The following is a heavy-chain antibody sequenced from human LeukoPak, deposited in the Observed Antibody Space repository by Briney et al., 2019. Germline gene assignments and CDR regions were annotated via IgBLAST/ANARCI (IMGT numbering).Heavy chain of an antibody. V-gene: IGHV4-4*07. CDR3: ARDGRGYASSWYFDL. J-gene: IGHJ4*02. Sequence: SETLPLTCTVSGGSISSNYWSWIRQPAGKGLEWIGRIYTSGSTNYSPSLKSRVTLSVDTSRNQFSLRLSSVTAADTAVYYCARDGRGYASSWYFDLWGQGTLVTVSS. CDR2: IYTSGST. D-gene: IGHD6-13*01. CDR1: GGSISSNY.